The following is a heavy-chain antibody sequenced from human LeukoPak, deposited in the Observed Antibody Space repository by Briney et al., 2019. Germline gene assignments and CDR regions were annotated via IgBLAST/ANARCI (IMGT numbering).Heavy chain of an antibody. D-gene: IGHD1-26*01. CDR3: AKDLVGATPFDY. Sequence: PGGSLRLSCAASGFTFSSYGMHWGRQAPGKGLEWVAVISYDGSNKYYADSVKGRFTISRDNSKNTLYLQMNSLRAEDTAVYYCAKDLVGATPFDYWGQGTLVTVSS. CDR2: ISYDGSNK. CDR1: GFTFSSYG. V-gene: IGHV3-30*18. J-gene: IGHJ4*02.